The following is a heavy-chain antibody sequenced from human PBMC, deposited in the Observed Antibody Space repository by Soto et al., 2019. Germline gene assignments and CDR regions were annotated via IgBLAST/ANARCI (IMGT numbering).Heavy chain of an antibody. J-gene: IGHJ4*02. CDR3: ARGPQEGLTGYAHFDD. Sequence: GESLKISCKGSGYSFTSYWIGWVRQMPGKGLEWMGIIYPGDSDTRYSPSFQGQVTISADKSISTAYLQWSSLKASDTAMYYCARGPQEGLTGYAHFDDWGQGTLVTVSS. V-gene: IGHV5-51*01. CDR2: IYPGDSDT. CDR1: GYSFTSYW. D-gene: IGHD3-9*01.